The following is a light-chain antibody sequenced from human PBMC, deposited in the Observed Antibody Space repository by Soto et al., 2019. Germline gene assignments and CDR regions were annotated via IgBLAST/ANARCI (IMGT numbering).Light chain of an antibody. Sequence: EVVLTQSPGTLSLSPGERAVLSCRASLSVTNSYLAWYQQKPGQAPRPLIYGISNRATGIPDRFSGSGSGTDFTLTISRLEPEDFAVYYCHQYGYSWTFGQGTNVEIK. V-gene: IGKV3-20*01. CDR2: GIS. J-gene: IGKJ1*01. CDR1: LSVTNSY. CDR3: HQYGYSWT.